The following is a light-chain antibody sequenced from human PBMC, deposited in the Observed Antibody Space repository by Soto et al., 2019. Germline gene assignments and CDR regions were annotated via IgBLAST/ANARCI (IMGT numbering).Light chain of an antibody. J-gene: IGKJ1*01. CDR3: QQYNSYSPT. V-gene: IGKV1-5*03. Sequence: DIQMTQSPSTLSASVRDRVTITCRASQTISSWLAWFQQRPGRAPKFLIYKASSLKNGVPSRFSGSGSETEFTLTISGLQPGDSATYYCQQYNSYSPTFGQGTKVDIK. CDR2: KAS. CDR1: QTISSW.